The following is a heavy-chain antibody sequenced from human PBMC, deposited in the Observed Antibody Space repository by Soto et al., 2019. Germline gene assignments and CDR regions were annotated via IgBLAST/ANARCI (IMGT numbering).Heavy chain of an antibody. J-gene: IGHJ4*02. V-gene: IGHV3-53*01. CDR2: IYRGGST. CDR1: GFTVSSKY. D-gene: IGHD3-22*01. Sequence: GVRRLPCAASGFTVSSKYTSWVRQAPGKGLEWVSVIYRGGSTYYADSVKGRFTVSRDNYKNTLYLQMNSLRAEDTAVYYCARETXYYDSSGYPSYYFDYWGQGTLVTVSS. CDR3: ARETXYYDSSGYPSYYFDY.